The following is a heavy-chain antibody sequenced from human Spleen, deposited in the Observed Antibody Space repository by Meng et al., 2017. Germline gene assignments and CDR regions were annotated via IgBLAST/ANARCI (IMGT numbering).Heavy chain of an antibody. V-gene: IGHV3-74*02. CDR2: ISGDGSST. CDR3: ARVIGNPPHY. CDR1: GFTFSSYW. J-gene: IGHJ4*02. Sequence: VQLVGAGGGVFQPGCSLRLSGAASGFTFSSYWMYWVRQAPGKGLVWVSRISGDGSSTDYADSVKGRFTVSRDNAKNTLYLQMNSLRVEDTAVYYCARVIGNPPHYWGQGTLVTVSS.